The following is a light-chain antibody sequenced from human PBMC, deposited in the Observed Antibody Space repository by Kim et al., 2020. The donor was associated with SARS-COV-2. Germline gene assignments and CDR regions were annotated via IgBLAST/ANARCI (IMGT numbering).Light chain of an antibody. V-gene: IGKV3-11*01. CDR1: QSVSSY. CDR3: QQRSNWPPWT. J-gene: IGKJ1*01. CDR2: DAS. Sequence: SPGERAPLSCRASQSVSSYLAWYQQKPGQAPGLLIYDASNRATGIPARFSGSGSGTDFTLTISSLEPEDFAVYYCQQRSNWPPWTFGQGTKVDIK.